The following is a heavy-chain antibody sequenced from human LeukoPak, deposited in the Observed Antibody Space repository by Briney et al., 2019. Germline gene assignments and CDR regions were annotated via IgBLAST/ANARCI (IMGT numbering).Heavy chain of an antibody. CDR1: GYTFTSYY. Sequence: SVKVSCKASGYTFTSYYMHWVRQAPGQGLEWMGGIIPIFGTANYAQKFQGRVTITADKSTSTAYMELSSLRSEDTAVYYCARKVPNDSSGYYYRGQFDPWGQGTLVTVSS. CDR2: IIPIFGTA. V-gene: IGHV1-69*06. D-gene: IGHD3-22*01. CDR3: ARKVPNDSSGYYYRGQFDP. J-gene: IGHJ5*02.